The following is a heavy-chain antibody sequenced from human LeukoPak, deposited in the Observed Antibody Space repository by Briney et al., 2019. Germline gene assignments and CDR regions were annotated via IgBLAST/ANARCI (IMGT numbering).Heavy chain of an antibody. Sequence: GGSLRLSCAASGFTVSSNYMSWVRQAPGKGPEWVSVIYSDGSTYYADSVKGRFTISRDTSKNTLYLQMNSLRTEDTAVYYCARDLAAGGTYPHFWGQGTLVSVSS. CDR1: GFTVSSNY. D-gene: IGHD6-13*01. CDR2: IYSDGST. CDR3: ARDLAAGGTYPHF. V-gene: IGHV3-53*01. J-gene: IGHJ4*02.